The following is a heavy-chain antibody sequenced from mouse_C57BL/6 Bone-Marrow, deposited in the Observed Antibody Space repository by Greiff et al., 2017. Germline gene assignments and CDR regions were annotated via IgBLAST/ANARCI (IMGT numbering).Heavy chain of an antibody. Sequence: EVQLQQSGPVLVKPGASVKMSCKASGYTFTDYYMNWVKQSHGKSLEWIGVINPYNGGTSYNQKFKSKATLTVDTSSSTAYMQLSSLTSEDSAVYYCARNYGYFDVWGTGTTVTVSS. V-gene: IGHV1-19*01. CDR3: ARNYGYFDV. CDR2: INPYNGGT. CDR1: GYTFTDYY. J-gene: IGHJ1*03.